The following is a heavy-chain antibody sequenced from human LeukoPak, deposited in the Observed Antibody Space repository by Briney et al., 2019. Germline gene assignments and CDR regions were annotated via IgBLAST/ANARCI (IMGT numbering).Heavy chain of an antibody. J-gene: IGHJ6*03. Sequence: GGSLRLSCAASGFTFDDYAMHWVRQAPGKGLEWVSLISGDGDSTYYADSVKGRFTISRDNCKNSLDMEMNSLRSEDTALSYCAKDSPRTDYYYMDVWGKGTTVTVSS. CDR3: AKDSPRTDYYYMDV. CDR2: ISGDGDST. V-gene: IGHV3-43*02. CDR1: GFTFDDYA.